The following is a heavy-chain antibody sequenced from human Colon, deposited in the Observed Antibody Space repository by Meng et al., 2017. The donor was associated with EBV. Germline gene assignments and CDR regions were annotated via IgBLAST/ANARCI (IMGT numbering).Heavy chain of an antibody. Sequence: QVQMQASRTVLVKALGPLSISCSVAGALITSNRWVSWVRRPPGKGLEWIGQINHSGFSTYNPSLKSRVTMSVDKSRNQFSLTLRSVTAADTAVYYCARRDYGNYPLKSPWGQGALVTVSS. V-gene: IGHV4-4*03. CDR1: GALITSNRW. CDR2: INHSGFS. D-gene: IGHD4/OR15-4a*01. J-gene: IGHJ4*02. CDR3: ARRDYGNYPLKSP.